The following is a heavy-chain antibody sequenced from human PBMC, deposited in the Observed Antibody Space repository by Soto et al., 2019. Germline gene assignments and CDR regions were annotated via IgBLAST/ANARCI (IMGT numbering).Heavy chain of an antibody. J-gene: IGHJ5*02. CDR1: GVTMSYGGYS. D-gene: IGHD3-9*01. CDR2: SSHLETT. CDR3: ARGPPTYYDILTGYLQGWFDP. Sequence: TLSLTCSVSGVTMSYGGYSWSWIRQSPGKGLEWLGYSSHLETTYYNPSFKSRLSLSIDRTRNQFSLKLSSVTAADTAVYYCARGPPTYYDILTGYLQGWFDPWGQGTLVTVSS. V-gene: IGHV4-30-2*06.